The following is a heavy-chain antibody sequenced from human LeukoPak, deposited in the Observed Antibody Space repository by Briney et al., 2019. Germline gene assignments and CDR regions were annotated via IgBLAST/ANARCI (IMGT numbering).Heavy chain of an antibody. CDR3: TKASAARCIGVFCYPFDH. CDR1: GFTFSVAW. Sequence: PGGSLRLSCAGSGFTFSVAWMTWVRQAPGKGLEWVAATVGIGPDTYHADSVKGRFTISRDNSKNILYLQMNSLRVEDTAVYYCTKASAARCIGVFCYPFDHWGQGTLVTVSS. V-gene: IGHV3-23*01. D-gene: IGHD2-15*01. J-gene: IGHJ4*02. CDR2: TVGIGPDT.